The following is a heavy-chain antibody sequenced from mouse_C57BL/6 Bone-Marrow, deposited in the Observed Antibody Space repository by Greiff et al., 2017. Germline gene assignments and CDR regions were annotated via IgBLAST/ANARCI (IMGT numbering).Heavy chain of an antibody. CDR1: GFTFSSYG. CDR2: ISSGGSYT. V-gene: IGHV5-6*01. D-gene: IGHD3-2*02. CDR3: ASPASETAMDY. J-gene: IGHJ4*01. Sequence: VQLQQSGGDLVKPGGSLKLSCAASGFTFSSYGMSWVRQTPDKRLEWVATISSGGSYTYYPDSVKGRFTISRDNAKNTLYLQMSSLKSEDTAMYYCASPASETAMDYWGQGTSVTVSS.